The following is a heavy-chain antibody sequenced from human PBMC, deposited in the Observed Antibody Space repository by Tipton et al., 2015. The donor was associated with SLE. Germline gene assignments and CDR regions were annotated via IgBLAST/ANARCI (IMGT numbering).Heavy chain of an antibody. J-gene: IGHJ6*02. CDR3: TRGMAFSSGWYPIYGMDV. CDR2: ISWSSGRI. V-gene: IGHV3-9*01. CDR1: GFDFRDYV. D-gene: IGHD6-19*01. Sequence: SLRLSCEASGFDFRDYVMHWVRQAPGKGLQWVSSISWSSGRIAYADSVEGRFTISRDNAKKSLYLQMNSLRTEDTALYYCTRGMAFSSGWYPIYGMDVWGQGTTVIVSS.